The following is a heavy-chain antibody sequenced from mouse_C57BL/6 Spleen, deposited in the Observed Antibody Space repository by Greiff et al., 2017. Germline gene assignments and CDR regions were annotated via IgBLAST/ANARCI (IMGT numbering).Heavy chain of an antibody. V-gene: IGHV1-82*01. CDR1: GYAFSSSW. CDR2: IYPGDGDT. Sequence: QVQLQQSGPELVKPGASVKISCKASGYAFSSSWMNWVKQRPGKGLEWIGRIYPGDGDTNYNGKFKGKATLTADKSSSTSYMQINSLTSEDSAVYFCARTIRITTVGATDYWGQGTTLTVSS. D-gene: IGHD1-1*01. J-gene: IGHJ2*01. CDR3: ARTIRITTVGATDY.